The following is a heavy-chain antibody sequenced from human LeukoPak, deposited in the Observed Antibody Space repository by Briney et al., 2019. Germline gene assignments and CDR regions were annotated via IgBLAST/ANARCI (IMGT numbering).Heavy chain of an antibody. D-gene: IGHD3/OR15-3a*01. CDR3: ARGRPDFRTNFYTFFVDS. V-gene: IGHV4-61*08. Sequence: PSQTLSLTCTVSGGSINSGGYYWSWIRQPPGKGLEWIGHIYYSGSTNYNPSLKSRVAISLDTSKNQFSLKLSSVTAADTAIYYCARGRPDFRTNFYTFFVDSWGRGTLVTVSS. J-gene: IGHJ4*02. CDR1: GGSINSGGYY. CDR2: IYYSGST.